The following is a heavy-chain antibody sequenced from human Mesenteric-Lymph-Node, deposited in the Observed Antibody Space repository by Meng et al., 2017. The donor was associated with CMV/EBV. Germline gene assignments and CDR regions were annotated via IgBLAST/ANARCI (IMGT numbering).Heavy chain of an antibody. Sequence: GGSLRLSCAASGFTFSTYDMNWVRQAPGKGLEWVSSISGSGSTIYYADSVKGRFTISRDNARNSLYLQMNSLGARDTAFYYCTRSKSGSCPAGDAFDIWGQGTMVTVSS. CDR2: ISGSGSTI. J-gene: IGHJ3*02. CDR3: TRSKSGSCPAGDAFDI. CDR1: GFTFSTYD. D-gene: IGHD1-26*01. V-gene: IGHV3-48*03.